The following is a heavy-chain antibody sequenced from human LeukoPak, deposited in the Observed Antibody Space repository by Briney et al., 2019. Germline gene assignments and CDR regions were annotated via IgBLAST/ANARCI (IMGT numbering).Heavy chain of an antibody. CDR3: ARESNYHGSGTGWFDP. Sequence: SETLSLTCTVSGGSISSFYWSWIRQPPGKGLEWIGYIYSSGNTNYTPSLKSRVTISVDTSKNQFSLKLTSVTAADTAVYYCARESNYHGSGTGWFDPWGQGTLVTVSS. V-gene: IGHV4-59*12. J-gene: IGHJ5*02. CDR2: IYSSGNT. D-gene: IGHD3-10*01. CDR1: GGSISSFY.